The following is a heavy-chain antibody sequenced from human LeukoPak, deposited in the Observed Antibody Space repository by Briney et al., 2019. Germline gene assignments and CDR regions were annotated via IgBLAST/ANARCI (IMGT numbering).Heavy chain of an antibody. CDR1: GGTFSSYA. V-gene: IGHV1-69*04. Sequence: ASVKVSCKASGGTFSSYAISWVRQAPGQGLEWMGRIIPILGIANYAQKFQGRVTITADKSTSTAYMELSSLRSEDTAVYYCAVNYYDSSGYPFDYWGQGTLVTVSS. D-gene: IGHD3-22*01. CDR3: AVNYYDSSGYPFDY. CDR2: IIPILGIA. J-gene: IGHJ4*02.